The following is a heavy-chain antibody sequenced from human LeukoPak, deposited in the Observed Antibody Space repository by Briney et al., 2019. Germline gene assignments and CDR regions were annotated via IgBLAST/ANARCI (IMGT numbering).Heavy chain of an antibody. V-gene: IGHV1-2*04. Sequence: GASVKVSCKASGYTSTGYYMHWVRQAPGQGLEWMGWINPNSGGTNYAQKFQGWVTMTRDTSISTAYMELSRLRSDDTAVYYCAISRRGYCSSTSCYGGWFDPWGQGTLVTVSS. CDR3: AISRRGYCSSTSCYGGWFDP. CDR1: GYTSTGYY. CDR2: INPNSGGT. D-gene: IGHD2-2*01. J-gene: IGHJ5*02.